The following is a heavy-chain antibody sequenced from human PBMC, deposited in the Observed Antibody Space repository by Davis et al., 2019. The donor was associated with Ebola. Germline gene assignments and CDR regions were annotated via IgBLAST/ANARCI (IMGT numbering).Heavy chain of an antibody. CDR3: AKIPVGDYIWGSYRSDHWFDP. CDR2: ISSSGSTI. V-gene: IGHV3-48*03. CDR1: GFTFSSYE. D-gene: IGHD3-16*02. J-gene: IGHJ5*02. Sequence: GGSLRLSCAASGFTFSSYEMNWVRQAPGKGLEWVSYISSSGSTIYYADSVKGRFTISRDNAKNTLYLQMNSLRAEDTAVYYCAKIPVGDYIWGSYRSDHWFDPWGQGTLVTVSS.